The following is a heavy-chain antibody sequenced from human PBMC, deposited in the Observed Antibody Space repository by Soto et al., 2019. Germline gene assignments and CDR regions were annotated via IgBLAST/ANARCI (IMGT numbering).Heavy chain of an antibody. V-gene: IGHV3-30*18. Sequence: GGSLRLSCAASGFTFSSYGMHWVRQAPGKGLEWVAVISYDGSNKYYADSVKGRFTISRDNSKNTLYLQMNSLRAEDTAVYYYAKDRLGYSLPYYYYYGMDVWGQGTTVTVSS. CDR2: ISYDGSNK. J-gene: IGHJ6*02. D-gene: IGHD5-12*01. CDR3: AKDRLGYSLPYYYYYGMDV. CDR1: GFTFSSYG.